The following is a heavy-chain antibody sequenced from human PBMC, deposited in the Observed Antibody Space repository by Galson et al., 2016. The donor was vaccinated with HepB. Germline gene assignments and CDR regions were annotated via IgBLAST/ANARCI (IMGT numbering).Heavy chain of an antibody. Sequence: QSGAEVKKPGESVKISCKGSGYYYPNYWIAWVRQMPGKGLEWMGIIYPGDSDARYSPSFRGQVTIAADKSSITAYLQWSSLKASDSAMYYCATRGGIGSDDIADIWGQGTMVTVSS. D-gene: IGHD3-16*01. CDR2: IYPGDSDA. J-gene: IGHJ3*02. V-gene: IGHV5-51*01. CDR3: ATRGGIGSDDIADI. CDR1: GYYYPNYW.